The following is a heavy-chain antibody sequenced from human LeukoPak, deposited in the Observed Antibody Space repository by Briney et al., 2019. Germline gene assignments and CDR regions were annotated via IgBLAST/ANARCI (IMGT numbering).Heavy chain of an antibody. CDR3: ARDGCSSTSCFDY. J-gene: IGHJ4*02. V-gene: IGHV3-11*04. CDR2: ISASGSTV. Sequence: KPGGSLRLSCAASGFIFSDYYMSWVRQAPGKGLEWVSYISASGSTVNYADFVKGRFTISRDNAKRSLYLQMNNLTAEDTAVYYCARDGCSSTSCFDYWGQGTLVIVSS. D-gene: IGHD2-2*01. CDR1: GFIFSDYY.